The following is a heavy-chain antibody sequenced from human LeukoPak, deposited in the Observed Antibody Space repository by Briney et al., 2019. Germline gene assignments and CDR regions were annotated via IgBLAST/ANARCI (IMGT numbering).Heavy chain of an antibody. CDR1: GFTFCNAW. V-gene: IGHV3-15*01. CDR2: IKRKGDDGTT. Sequence: GGSLRLSCAASGFTFCNAWMSWVRQAPGKGLEWVGRIKRKGDDGTTDYAAPVKGRFTILRDDSKRTVYLQMNSLKAEDTAVYYCATDLLDSWGQGTLVTVSS. J-gene: IGHJ5*01. CDR3: ATDLLDS.